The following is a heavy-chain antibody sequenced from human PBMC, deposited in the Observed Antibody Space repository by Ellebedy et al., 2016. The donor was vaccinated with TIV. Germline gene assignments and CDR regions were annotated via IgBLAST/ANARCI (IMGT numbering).Heavy chain of an antibody. CDR2: TYYSGST. J-gene: IGHJ4*02. CDR3: ARQVDGYNLRYFDY. CDR1: GGSISSHY. Sequence: SETLSLTCTVSGGSISSHYWSWIRQPPGKGLEWIGYTYYSGSTNYNPSLKSRVTISVDTSKNQFSLKLSSVTAADTAVYYCARQVDGYNLRYFDYWGQGTLVTVSS. V-gene: IGHV4-59*08. D-gene: IGHD5-24*01.